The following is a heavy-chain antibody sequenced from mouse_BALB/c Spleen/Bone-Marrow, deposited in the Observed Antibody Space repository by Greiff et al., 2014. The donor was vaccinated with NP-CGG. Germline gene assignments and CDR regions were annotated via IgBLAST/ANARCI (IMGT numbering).Heavy chain of an antibody. D-gene: IGHD1-1*01. CDR1: GFAFSSYD. CDR3: ARPLYYYGSSPFYAMDY. J-gene: IGHJ4*01. CDR2: ISSGGGST. Sequence: DVMLVESGGGLVKPGGSLKLSCAASGFAFSSYDMSWVRQTPEKRLEWVAYISSGGGSTYYPDTVKGRFTISRDNAKNTLYLQMSSLKSEDTAVYYCARPLYYYGSSPFYAMDYWGQGTSVTVSS. V-gene: IGHV5-12-1*01.